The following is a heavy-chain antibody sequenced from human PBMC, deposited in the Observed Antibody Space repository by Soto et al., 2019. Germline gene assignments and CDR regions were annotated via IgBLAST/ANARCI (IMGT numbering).Heavy chain of an antibody. CDR3: VKERNDYGDYDDAFDI. J-gene: IGHJ3*02. Sequence: GGSLRLSCAASGFTFSSYGMHWVRQAPGKGLEWVAVISYDGSNKYNADSVKGRFTISRDNSKNTLYLQMNSLRAEDTSVYYCVKERNDYGDYDDAFDIWGQGTMVTVSS. V-gene: IGHV3-30*18. CDR2: ISYDGSNK. D-gene: IGHD4-17*01. CDR1: GFTFSSYG.